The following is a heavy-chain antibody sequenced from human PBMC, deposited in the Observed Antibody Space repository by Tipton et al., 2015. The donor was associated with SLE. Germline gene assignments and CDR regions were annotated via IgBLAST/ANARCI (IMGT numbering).Heavy chain of an antibody. V-gene: IGHV3-11*01. D-gene: IGHD3-3*01. CDR1: GFTFSDYY. J-gene: IGHJ4*02. CDR2: ISSSGSTI. CDR3: ARGARFLEFPGDY. Sequence: SLRLSCAASGFTFSDYYMSWIRQAPGKGLEWVSYISSSGSTIYYADSVKGRSTISRDNAKNSLYLQMNSLRAEDTAVYYCARGARFLEFPGDYWGQGTLVTVSS.